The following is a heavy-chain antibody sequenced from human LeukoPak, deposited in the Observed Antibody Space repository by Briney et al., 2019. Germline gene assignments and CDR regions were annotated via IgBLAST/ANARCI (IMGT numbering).Heavy chain of an antibody. CDR1: GGSISSYY. CDR2: IYYSGIT. CDR3: ARSGSLPDAFDI. J-gene: IGHJ3*02. Sequence: SETLSLTCTVSGGSISSYYWNWIRQPPGKGLEWIGYIYYSGITNYNPSLKSRVTISVDTSKNQFSLRLSSVTAADTAVYYCARSGSLPDAFDIWGQTMVTVSS. D-gene: IGHD1-26*01. V-gene: IGHV4-59*01.